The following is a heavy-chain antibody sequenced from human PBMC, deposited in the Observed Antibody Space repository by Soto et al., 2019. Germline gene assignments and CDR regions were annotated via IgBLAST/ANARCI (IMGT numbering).Heavy chain of an antibody. J-gene: IGHJ5*02. CDR1: GFTFSSSW. CDR3: AGPRFDP. Sequence: GGSLSLSCAASGFTFSSSWMNWVRQAPGKGLEWVANIKLDGSEKYYVDSVKGRFTISRDNAKNSLYLQMNSLRVEDTAVYYCAGPRFDPWGQGTLVTVSS. CDR2: IKLDGSEK. V-gene: IGHV3-7*01.